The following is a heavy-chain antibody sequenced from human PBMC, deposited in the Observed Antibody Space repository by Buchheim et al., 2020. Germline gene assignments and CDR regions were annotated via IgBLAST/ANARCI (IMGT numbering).Heavy chain of an antibody. D-gene: IGHD3-10*01. CDR2: IYYSGST. Sequence: QVQLQESGPGLVKPSETLSLTCTVSGGSISSYYWSWIRQPPGKGLEWIGYIYYSGSTNYNPSLKSRVTISVDPSKNQFFLKLSSVTAADTAVYYCARDQMVRPYYYYYGMDVWGQGTT. V-gene: IGHV4-59*01. J-gene: IGHJ6*02. CDR3: ARDQMVRPYYYYYGMDV. CDR1: GGSISSYY.